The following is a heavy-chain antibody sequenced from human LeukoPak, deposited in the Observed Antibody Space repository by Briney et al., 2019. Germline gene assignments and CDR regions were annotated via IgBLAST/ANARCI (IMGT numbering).Heavy chain of an antibody. CDR2: INPNSGGT. D-gene: IGHD3-16*01. CDR3: ARDRGEDLLLLDY. Sequence: ASVKVSCKASGYTFTGYYMHWVRQAPGQGLEWMGWINPNSGGTNYAQKFQGRVTMTRDTSISTAYMELSRLRSDDTAVYYCARDRGEDLLLLDYWGQGTLVTASS. V-gene: IGHV1-2*02. J-gene: IGHJ4*02. CDR1: GYTFTGYY.